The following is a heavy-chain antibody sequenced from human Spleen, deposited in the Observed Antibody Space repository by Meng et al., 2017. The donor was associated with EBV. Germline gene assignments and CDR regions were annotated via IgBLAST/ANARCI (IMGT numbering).Heavy chain of an antibody. CDR2: IGTTGNI. Sequence: VQLGESGGGLVKPGGYLRLSCAASGFTFSTYSMNWVRQAPGKGLEWISSIGTTGNIYYLDSVKGRFTISRDDAKNSVYLQMNSLRAEDTAVYYCARDTIVVDYWGQGTLVTVSS. D-gene: IGHD2-21*01. CDR1: GFTFSTYS. J-gene: IGHJ4*02. V-gene: IGHV3-21*01. CDR3: ARDTIVVDY.